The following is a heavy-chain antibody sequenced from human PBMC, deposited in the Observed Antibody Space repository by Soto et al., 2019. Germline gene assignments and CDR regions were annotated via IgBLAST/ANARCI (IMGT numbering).Heavy chain of an antibody. V-gene: IGHV1-18*01. D-gene: IGHD1-20*01. CDR1: GYTFTSYG. CDR2: ISAYNGNT. J-gene: IGHJ4*02. CDR3: ARDSMERYNWNDRRFDY. Sequence: GASVKVSCKASGYTFTSYGISWVRQAPGQGLEWMGWISAYNGNTNYAQKLQGRVTMATDTSTSTAYMELRSLRSDDTAVYYCARDSMERYNWNDRRFDYWGQGTLVTVSS.